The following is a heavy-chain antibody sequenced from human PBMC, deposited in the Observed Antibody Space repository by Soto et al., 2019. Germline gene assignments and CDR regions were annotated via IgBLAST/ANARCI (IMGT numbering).Heavy chain of an antibody. CDR3: GSAPYYFDY. CDR2: MNPNSGNT. Sequence: ASVKVSCKASGYTFNNYDIHWVRQAPGHGLEWMGWMNPNSGNTGYAQNFRGRVTMTQNTAIGTAYMELSSLRSDDTATYYYGSAPYYFDYWGQGTLVTVSS. CDR1: GYTFNNYD. D-gene: IGHD3-10*01. J-gene: IGHJ4*02. V-gene: IGHV1-8*02.